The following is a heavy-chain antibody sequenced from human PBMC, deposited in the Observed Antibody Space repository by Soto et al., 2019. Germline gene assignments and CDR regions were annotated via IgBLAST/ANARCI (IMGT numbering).Heavy chain of an antibody. D-gene: IGHD1-20*01. V-gene: IGHV1-69*06. CDR3: ARTLYNWNYDY. CDR2: IIPIFGTA. Sequence: VASVKVSCKASGGTFSSYAISWVRQAPGQGLEWMGGIIPIFGTANYAQKFQGRVTITADKSTSTAYMELSSLRSEDTAVYYCARTLYNWNYDYWGQGTLVTVSS. CDR1: GGTFSSYA. J-gene: IGHJ4*02.